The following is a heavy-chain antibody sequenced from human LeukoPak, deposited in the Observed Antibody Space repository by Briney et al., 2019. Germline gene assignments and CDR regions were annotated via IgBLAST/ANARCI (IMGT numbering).Heavy chain of an antibody. V-gene: IGHV3-48*04. D-gene: IGHD4-17*01. J-gene: IGHJ6*02. CDR3: ARDLYGPYGMDV. Sequence: PGGSLRLSCAASGFTFSGSAVHWVRQASGKGLEWVSYISSSGSTIYYADSVKGRFTISRDNAKNSLYLQINSLRAEDTAVYYCARDLYGPYGMDVWGQGTTVTVSS. CDR1: GFTFSGSA. CDR2: ISSSGSTI.